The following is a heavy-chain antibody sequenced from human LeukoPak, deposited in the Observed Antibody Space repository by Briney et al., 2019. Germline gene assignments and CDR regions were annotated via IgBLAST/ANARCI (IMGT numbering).Heavy chain of an antibody. CDR2: IRSKAYGGTT. D-gene: IGHD3-22*01. CDR3: TRERNYDSSGYLDY. CDR1: GFTFGDYA. Sequence: GGSLRLSCTASGFTFGDYAMSWFRLAPGKGLEWVGFIRSKAYGGTTEYAASVKGRFTISRDDSKSIAYLQMNSLKTEDTAVYYCTRERNYDSSGYLDYWRQGTLVTVSS. V-gene: IGHV3-49*03. J-gene: IGHJ4*02.